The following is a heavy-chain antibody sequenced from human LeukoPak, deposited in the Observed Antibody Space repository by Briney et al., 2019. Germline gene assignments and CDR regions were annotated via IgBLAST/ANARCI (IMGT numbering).Heavy chain of an antibody. CDR2: ISWNSGSI. V-gene: IGHV3-9*01. Sequence: PGGSLRLSCAASGFTFDDYAMHWVRQAPGKGLEWVSGISWNSGSIGYADSVKGRFTISRDNAKNSLYLQMNSLRAEDTAVYYCAREDGYGGNSPYWGQGTLVTVSS. J-gene: IGHJ4*02. CDR1: GFTFDDYA. D-gene: IGHD4-23*01. CDR3: AREDGYGGNSPY.